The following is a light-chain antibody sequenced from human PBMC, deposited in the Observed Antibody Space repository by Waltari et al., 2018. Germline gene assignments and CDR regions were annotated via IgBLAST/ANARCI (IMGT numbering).Light chain of an antibody. CDR2: RSD. Sequence: QSVLSQPPSASGTPGQRVTISCAGRASNIGNNVVNWYQQVPGKAPKLLIFRSDRRPSGVPVRFSASKSGTSASLAISGLQSEDEADYYCAAWDDSLNGHWVFGGGTKVTV. J-gene: IGLJ3*02. CDR1: ASNIGNNV. V-gene: IGLV1-44*01. CDR3: AAWDDSLNGHWV.